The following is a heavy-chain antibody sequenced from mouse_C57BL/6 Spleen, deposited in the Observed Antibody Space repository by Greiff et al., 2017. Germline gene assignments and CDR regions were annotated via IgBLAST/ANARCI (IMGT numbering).Heavy chain of an antibody. Sequence: VQLVESGPGLVQPSPSLSITCTASGFSLTSYGVHWVRQSPGKGLEWLGVIWRGGSTDYNAAFMSRLSITKDNSKNQVFFKMNSLQADDTAIYYYAKPSTGDIDVWGTGTTVTVSS. CDR2: IWRGGST. D-gene: IGHD4-1*02. CDR1: GFSLTSYG. J-gene: IGHJ1*03. V-gene: IGHV2-5*01. CDR3: AKPSTGDIDV.